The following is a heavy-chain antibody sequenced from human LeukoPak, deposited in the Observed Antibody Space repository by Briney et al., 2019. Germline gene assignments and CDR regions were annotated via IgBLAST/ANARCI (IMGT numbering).Heavy chain of an antibody. V-gene: IGHV3-7*03. J-gene: IGHJ5*02. CDR1: GFTFSSYS. CDR3: ARDYTGYFP. Sequence: GGSLRLSCAASGFTFSSYSMNWVRQAPGKGLEWVANIKTDGSEKYYVDSVKGRFTISRDNAKNSLYLQMNSLRAEDTAVYYCARDYTGYFPWGQGTLVIVSS. D-gene: IGHD3-9*01. CDR2: IKTDGSEK.